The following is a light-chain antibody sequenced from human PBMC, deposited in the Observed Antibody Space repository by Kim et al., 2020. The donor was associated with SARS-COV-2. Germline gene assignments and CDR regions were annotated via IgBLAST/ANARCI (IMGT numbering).Light chain of an antibody. V-gene: IGLV1-47*02. J-gene: IGLJ2*01. Sequence: GQQITISCSGGNPNIGSNYVMCDQQLPGTAPKRLIFTNKQRPSGVPDRFSGSKSGTSASLAISGLRSEDEADYYCSTGDDSLSARVFGGGTQLTVL. CDR3: STGDDSLSARV. CDR2: TNK. CDR1: NPNIGSNY.